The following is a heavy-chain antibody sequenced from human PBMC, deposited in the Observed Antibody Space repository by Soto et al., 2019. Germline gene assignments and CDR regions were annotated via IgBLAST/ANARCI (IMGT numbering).Heavy chain of an antibody. D-gene: IGHD1-7*01. V-gene: IGHV4-39*01. CDR2: ISYSGNT. CDR3: ARRPPYSAGTTDI. Sequence: QLQLQESGPGLVKPSETLSLTCTVSGASISNPIYYWGWIRQPPGKGLEWIGSISYSGNTYYNPPLKSRVNISVDTSKNAFSLRRTSVTATDTGVYYGARRPPYSAGTTDIWGQGTMVTVSS. J-gene: IGHJ3*02. CDR1: GASISNPIYY.